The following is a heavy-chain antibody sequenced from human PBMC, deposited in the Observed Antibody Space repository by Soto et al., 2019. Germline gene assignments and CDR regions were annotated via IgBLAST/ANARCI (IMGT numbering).Heavy chain of an antibody. V-gene: IGHV4-30-4*01. D-gene: IGHD3-10*01. J-gene: IGHJ4*02. CDR3: ARDNPADRGNFDF. Sequence: SETLSLTCSVSGGSISSGDSYWSWIRQPPGKGLEWIGFIYYSGSTYYNPSLKSRVSISVDTSKNQFSLKLSSVTAADTAVYYCARDNPADRGNFDFWGQGTRVTSPQ. CDR2: IYYSGST. CDR1: GGSISSGDSY.